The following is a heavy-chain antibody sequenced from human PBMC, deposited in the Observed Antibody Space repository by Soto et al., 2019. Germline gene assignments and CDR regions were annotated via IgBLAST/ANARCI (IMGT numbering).Heavy chain of an antibody. CDR1: GFTFSSYA. J-gene: IGHJ3*02. D-gene: IGHD3-10*01. CDR2: VSVNGDNT. V-gene: IGHV3-23*01. CDR3: ATSGAELEDGFDI. Sequence: PGGSLRLSCAASGFTFSSYAMSWVRQAPGKGLEWVSDVSVNGDNTQYADSVKGRFTIPRDNSKNTLYLHMNTMRAEDTAVYYCATSGAELEDGFDIWGPGTMVTFSS.